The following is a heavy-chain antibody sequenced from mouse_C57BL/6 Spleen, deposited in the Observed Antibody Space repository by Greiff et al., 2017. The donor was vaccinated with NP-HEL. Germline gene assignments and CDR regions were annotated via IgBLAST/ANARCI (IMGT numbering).Heavy chain of an antibody. J-gene: IGHJ3*01. Sequence: VQLQQSGAELVKPEASVKISCKASGYTFTDYYINWVKQRPGQGLEWIGKIGPGSGSTYYNEKFKGKATLTADKSSSTAYMQLSSLTSEDSAVYFCASNWDEGGLWFAYWGQGTLVTVSA. CDR3: ASNWDEGGLWFAY. CDR1: GYTFTDYY. CDR2: IGPGSGST. D-gene: IGHD4-1*01. V-gene: IGHV1-77*01.